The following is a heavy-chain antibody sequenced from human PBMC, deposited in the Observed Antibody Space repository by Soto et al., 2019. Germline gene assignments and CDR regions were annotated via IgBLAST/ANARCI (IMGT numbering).Heavy chain of an antibody. D-gene: IGHD6-19*01. V-gene: IGHV1-3*01. Sequence: QVQLVQSGAEVKKPGASVKVSCKASKYTFTKYGMHWVRQAPGQRLEWMGWINAGNGDTKYSQKFQGRVTITRDTSASTAYMELSSLRSEDTAVYYCARDVAVAGNINFDYWGQGTLVTVSS. CDR2: INAGNGDT. CDR3: ARDVAVAGNINFDY. CDR1: KYTFTKYG. J-gene: IGHJ4*02.